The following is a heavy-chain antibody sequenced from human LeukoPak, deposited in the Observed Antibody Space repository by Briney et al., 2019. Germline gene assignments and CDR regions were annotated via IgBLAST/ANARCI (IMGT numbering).Heavy chain of an antibody. CDR2: ISAYNGNT. D-gene: IGHD2-15*01. V-gene: IGHV1-18*01. J-gene: IGHJ5*02. CDR3: ARGRYCSGGSCYRNWFDP. CDR1: GYTFTSYG. Sequence: ASVKVSCKASGYTFTSYGISWVRQAPGQGLEWMGWISAYNGNTNYAQKLQGRVTMTTDTSTSTAYMELRSLRSDDTAVNYCARGRYCSGGSCYRNWFDPWGQGTLVTVSS.